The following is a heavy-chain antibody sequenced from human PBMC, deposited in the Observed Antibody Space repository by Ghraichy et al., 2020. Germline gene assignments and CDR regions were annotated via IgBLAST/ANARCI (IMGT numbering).Heavy chain of an antibody. Sequence: GGSLRLSCAASGFAYNSYWMNWVRQAPGKGLEWVAYIKYDGSAEYYVDSVKGRFAISRDNAKNSLFLQMNSLRAEDTAVYYCARGWGRFDYWGQGTLVTV. CDR3: ARGWGRFDY. J-gene: IGHJ4*02. CDR2: IKYDGSAE. V-gene: IGHV3-7*01. D-gene: IGHD2-21*02. CDR1: GFAYNSYW.